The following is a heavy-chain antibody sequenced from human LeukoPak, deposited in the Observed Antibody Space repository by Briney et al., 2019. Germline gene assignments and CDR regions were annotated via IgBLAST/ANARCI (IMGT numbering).Heavy chain of an antibody. CDR2: IYYSGST. CDR3: ARGGDYPVYYYYYMDI. J-gene: IGHJ6*03. V-gene: IGHV4-39*07. CDR1: GGSISSSSYY. D-gene: IGHD4-11*01. Sequence: SETLSLTCTVSGGSISSSSYYWGWIRQPPGKGLEWIGSIYYSGSTYYNPSLKSRVTISVDTSKNQFSLKLSSVTAADTAAYYCARGGDYPVYYYYYMDIWGKGTTVTVSS.